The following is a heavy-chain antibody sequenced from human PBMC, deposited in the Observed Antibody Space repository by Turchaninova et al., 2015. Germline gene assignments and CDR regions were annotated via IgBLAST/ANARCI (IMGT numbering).Heavy chain of an antibody. D-gene: IGHD4-23*01. CDR2: ITGSSTYT. Sequence: QVQLVESGGGLVKPGGSLGLTCAASGFSFGDYYTTWIRPAPGKGLEWLSYITGSSTYTTYADSVKGRFTISRDNAKDSLYLQMNSLSAEDTAFYYCARGHGGNVDYWGQGTLVTVSS. CDR3: ARGHGGNVDY. CDR1: GFSFGDYY. J-gene: IGHJ4*02. V-gene: IGHV3-11*06.